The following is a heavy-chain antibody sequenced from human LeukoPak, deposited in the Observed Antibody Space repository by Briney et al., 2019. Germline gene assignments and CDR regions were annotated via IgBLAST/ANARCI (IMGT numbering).Heavy chain of an antibody. CDR1: GGSLTSYY. Sequence: SETLSLTCIVSGGSLTSYYWSWIRQPPGEGLEWIGYIYPGGSSNFNPSLKTRLTILVDTSRNQISLKLRSVTAADTAVYSCVRHRNAYGPFDSWGQGTLVTVSS. CDR3: VRHRNAYGPFDS. D-gene: IGHD3-10*01. V-gene: IGHV4-4*09. J-gene: IGHJ4*02. CDR2: IYPGGSS.